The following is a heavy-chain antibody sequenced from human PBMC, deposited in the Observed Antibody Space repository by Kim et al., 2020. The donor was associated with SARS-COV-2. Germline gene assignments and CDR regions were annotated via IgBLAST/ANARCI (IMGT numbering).Heavy chain of an antibody. J-gene: IGHJ4*02. V-gene: IGHV5-51*01. Sequence: YSPSFQGQVPISADKSISTAYLQWSSLKASDTAMYYCARRGGSQSTNIDYWGQGTLVTVSS. CDR3: ARRGGSQSTNIDY. D-gene: IGHD1-26*01.